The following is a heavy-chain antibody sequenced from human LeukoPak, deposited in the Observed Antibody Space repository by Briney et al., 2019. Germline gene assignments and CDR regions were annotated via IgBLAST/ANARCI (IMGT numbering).Heavy chain of an antibody. V-gene: IGHV3-11*01. CDR3: ARGDLYYDSSGYEGSLGY. CDR1: GFTFGDYY. J-gene: IGHJ4*02. D-gene: IGHD3-22*01. CDR2: ISSSGNTI. Sequence: PGGSLRLSCATSGFTFGDYYMSWIRQAPGKGLEWVSYISSSGNTIYYADSVKGRFTISRDNAKNSLYLQMNSLRAEDTAVYYCARGDLYYDSSGYEGSLGYWGQGTLVTVSS.